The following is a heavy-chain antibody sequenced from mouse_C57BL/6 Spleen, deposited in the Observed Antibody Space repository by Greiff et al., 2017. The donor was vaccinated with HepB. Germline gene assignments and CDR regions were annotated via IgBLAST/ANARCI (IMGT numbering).Heavy chain of an antibody. V-gene: IGHV5-4*01. D-gene: IGHD2-5*01. J-gene: IGHJ4*01. CDR3: ARDLDYSNYVNYAMDY. CDR2: ISDGGSYT. Sequence: EVMLVESGGGLVKPGGSLKLSCAASGFTFSSYAMSWVRQTPEKRLEWVATISDGGSYTYYPDNVKGRFTISRDNAKNNLYLQMSHLKSEDTAMYYCARDLDYSNYVNYAMDYWGQGTSVTVSS. CDR1: GFTFSSYA.